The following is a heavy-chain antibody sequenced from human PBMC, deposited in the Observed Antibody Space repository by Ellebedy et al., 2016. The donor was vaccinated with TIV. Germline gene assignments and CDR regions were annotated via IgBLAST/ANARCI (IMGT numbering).Heavy chain of an antibody. V-gene: IGHV4-59*12. D-gene: IGHD2-2*01. CDR3: ARGTGRDCSSTGCYEIQQTSGDYYYGMDV. Sequence: MPGGSLRLSCTVSGGSISPYYWSWIRQPPGKGLEWIGYISYSGSTNYNPSLQSRVTISVDASKNQFSLKLSSVTAADTAVYYCARGTGRDCSSTGCYEIQQTSGDYYYGMDVWGQGTTVTVSS. CDR1: GGSISPYY. J-gene: IGHJ6*01. CDR2: ISYSGST.